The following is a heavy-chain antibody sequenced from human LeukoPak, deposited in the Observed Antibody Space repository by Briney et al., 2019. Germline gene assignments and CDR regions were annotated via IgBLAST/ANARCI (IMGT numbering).Heavy chain of an antibody. J-gene: IGHJ4*02. CDR1: GGSISSYY. CDR2: IYYSGST. V-gene: IGHV4-59*01. Sequence: SETLSLTCTVSGGSISSYYWSWIRQPPGKGLEWIGYIYYSGSTNYNPSLKSRVTISVDTSKNQFSLKLSSVTAAGTAVYYCARHCSGGSCYNWGQGTLVTVSS. D-gene: IGHD2-15*01. CDR3: ARHCSGGSCYN.